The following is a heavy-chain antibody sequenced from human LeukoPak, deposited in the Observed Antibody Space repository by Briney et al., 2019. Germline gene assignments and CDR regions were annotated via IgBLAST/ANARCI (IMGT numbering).Heavy chain of an antibody. D-gene: IGHD4-23*01. CDR2: IYDSRFT. V-gene: IGHV4-31*03. J-gene: IGHJ1*01. Sequence: PSETLSLTCTVSGGSISSGSHYWSWVRQHPGRGLEWIGCIYDSRFTNYNPSLQSRVTISVDTPKNHFFLKLSSVTAADTAVYYCARGPSGGNSEHFQHWGQGTLVTVSS. CDR3: ARGPSGGNSEHFQH. CDR1: GGSISSGSHY.